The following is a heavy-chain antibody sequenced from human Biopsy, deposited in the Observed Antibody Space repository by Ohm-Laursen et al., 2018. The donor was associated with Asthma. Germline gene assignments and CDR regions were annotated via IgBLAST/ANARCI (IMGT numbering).Heavy chain of an antibody. CDR3: ARAVRRVEFSYFDN. Sequence: TQTLTLTCTFSGFSLSKGGVGVGWIRLPPREAPDWLALIYWNGDTHYNPALRSRLTITKDTSRKQVVLAMSNMDTVDTGTYFCARAVRRVEFSYFDNWGLGTLVYVSS. CDR1: GFSLSKGGVG. CDR2: IYWNGDT. J-gene: IGHJ4*01. D-gene: IGHD2/OR15-2a*01. V-gene: IGHV2-5*01.